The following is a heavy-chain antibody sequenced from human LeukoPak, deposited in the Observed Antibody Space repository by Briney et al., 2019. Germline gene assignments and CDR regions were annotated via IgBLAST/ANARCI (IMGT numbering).Heavy chain of an antibody. CDR3: ASESYSSSWPRGGNWFDP. J-gene: IGHJ5*02. CDR2: ISSSGSTI. Sequence: GGSLRLSYAASGFTFSDYYMSWIRQAPGKGLEWVSYISSSGSTIYYADSVKGRFTISRDNAKNSLYLQMNSLRAEDTAVYYCASESYSSSWPRGGNWFDPWGQGTLVTVSS. D-gene: IGHD6-13*01. V-gene: IGHV3-11*04. CDR1: GFTFSDYY.